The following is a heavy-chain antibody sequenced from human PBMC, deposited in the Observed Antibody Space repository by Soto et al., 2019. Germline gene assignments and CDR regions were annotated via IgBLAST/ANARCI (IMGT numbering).Heavy chain of an antibody. CDR2: ISGSGGST. D-gene: IGHD3-3*02. CDR1: GFTFSSYA. J-gene: IGHJ4*02. V-gene: IGHV3-23*01. CDR3: AKDPHFWSGYSDY. Sequence: EVQLLESGGGLVQPGGSLRLSCAASGFTFSSYAMSWVRQAPGKGLEWVSAISGSGGSTYYADSVKGRFTIPRDNSKNPLYLQMNSLRAEDTAVYYCAKDPHFWSGYSDYWGQGTLVTVSS.